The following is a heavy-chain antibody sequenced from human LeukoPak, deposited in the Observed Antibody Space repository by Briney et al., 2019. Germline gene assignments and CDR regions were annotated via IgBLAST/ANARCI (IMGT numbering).Heavy chain of an antibody. D-gene: IGHD2-2*01. J-gene: IGHJ6*02. CDR1: GFTFSSYS. Sequence: GGSLRLSCAASGFTFSSYSMNWVRQAPGKGLEWVSYISSSSSTIYYADSVKGRFTISRDNAKNSLYLQMNSLRDEDTAVYYCARDEYQLLLGYYYYGMDVWGQGTTVTVSS. CDR3: ARDEYQLLLGYYYYGMDV. V-gene: IGHV3-48*02. CDR2: ISSSSSTI.